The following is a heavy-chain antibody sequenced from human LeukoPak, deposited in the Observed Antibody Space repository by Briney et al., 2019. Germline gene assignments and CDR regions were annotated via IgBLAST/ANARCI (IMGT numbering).Heavy chain of an antibody. V-gene: IGHV4-59*08. CDR2: VDYSGST. Sequence: SETLSLTCNVSGGSISSYYWTWIRQPPGKGLEWSGYVDYSGSTNYNPSLKSRVTISVDTSKNQFSRKLTSVTAADTAMYYCARRGGSGRAFDYWGQGILVTVSS. CDR3: ARRGGSGRAFDY. CDR1: GGSISSYY. D-gene: IGHD6-19*01. J-gene: IGHJ4*02.